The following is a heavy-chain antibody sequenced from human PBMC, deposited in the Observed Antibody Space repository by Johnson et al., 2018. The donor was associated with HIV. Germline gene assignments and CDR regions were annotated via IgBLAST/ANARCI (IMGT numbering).Heavy chain of an antibody. CDR3: AKDAGIAVAEGAFDI. V-gene: IGHV3-74*01. Sequence: VQLVESGGGLVQPGGSLRLSCAASGRIFSRSWMHWVRQAPGKGLVWVSRTNSDGTTTNYADSVKGRFTISRDNAKNSLYLQMNSLRAGDTAVYYCAKDAGIAVAEGAFDIWGQGTMVTVSS. J-gene: IGHJ3*02. D-gene: IGHD6-19*01. CDR2: TNSDGTTT. CDR1: GRIFSRSW.